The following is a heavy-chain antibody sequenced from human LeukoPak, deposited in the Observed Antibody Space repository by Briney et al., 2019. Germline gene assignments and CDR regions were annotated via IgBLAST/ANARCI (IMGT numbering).Heavy chain of an antibody. Sequence: PSETLSLTCTVSGGSISSYYWSWIRQPPGKGLEWVSSISSSSSYIYYADSVKGRFTISRDNAKNSLYLQMNSLRAEDTAVYYCARSAVAGMGNDAFDIWGQGTMVTVSS. J-gene: IGHJ3*02. CDR1: GGSISSYY. CDR3: ARSAVAGMGNDAFDI. D-gene: IGHD6-19*01. V-gene: IGHV3-21*01. CDR2: ISSSSSYI.